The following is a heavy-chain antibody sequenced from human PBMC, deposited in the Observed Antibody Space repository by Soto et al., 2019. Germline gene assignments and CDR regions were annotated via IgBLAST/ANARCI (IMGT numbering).Heavy chain of an antibody. D-gene: IGHD3-10*01. V-gene: IGHV3-23*01. J-gene: IGHJ6*02. Sequence: GGSLRLSCAASGFTFSSYAMSWVRQAPGKGLEWVSAISGSGGSTYNADSVKGRFTISRDNSKNTLYLQMNSLRAEDTAVYYCAKERIRGGNYYGMDVWGQGTTVTVSS. CDR1: GFTFSSYA. CDR3: AKERIRGGNYYGMDV. CDR2: ISGSGGST.